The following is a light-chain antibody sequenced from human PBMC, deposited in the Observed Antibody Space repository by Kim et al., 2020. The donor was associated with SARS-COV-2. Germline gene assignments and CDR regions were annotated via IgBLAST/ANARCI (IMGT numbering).Light chain of an antibody. CDR1: SSDVGGYNY. CDR2: DVS. Sequence: SITISCTGTSSDVGGYNYVSWYQQHPGKAPKLMIYDVSNRPSGVSNRFSGSKSGNTASLTISGLQAEDEADYYCSSYTSSSTPAVVFGGGTKVTVL. J-gene: IGLJ2*01. CDR3: SSYTSSSTPAVV. V-gene: IGLV2-14*03.